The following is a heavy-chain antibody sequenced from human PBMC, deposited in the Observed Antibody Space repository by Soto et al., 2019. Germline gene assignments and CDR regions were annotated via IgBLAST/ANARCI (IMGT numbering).Heavy chain of an antibody. J-gene: IGHJ4*02. CDR1: GYTLTELS. D-gene: IGHD6-6*01. V-gene: IGHV1-24*01. CDR3: ATVSLTSIAAFAYPYYFDY. Sequence: ASVKVSCKVSGYTLTELSMHWVRQAPGKGLEWMGGFDPEDGETIYAQKFQGRVTMTEDTSTDTAYMELSSLRSEDTAVYYCATVSLTSIAAFAYPYYFDYWGQGTLVTVSS. CDR2: FDPEDGET.